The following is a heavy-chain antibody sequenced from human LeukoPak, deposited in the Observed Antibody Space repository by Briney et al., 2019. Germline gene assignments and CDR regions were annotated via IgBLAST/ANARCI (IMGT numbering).Heavy chain of an antibody. CDR3: ARATRTSLFSYRSGIDY. Sequence: KSSETLSLTCAVYGGSFSGYYWSWIRQPPGKGLEWIGEINHSGSTNYNPSLKSRVTISVDKSKNQFSLKLSSVTAADTAVYYCARATRTSLFSYRSGIDYWGQGTLVTVSS. CDR1: GGSFSGYY. J-gene: IGHJ4*02. V-gene: IGHV4-34*01. D-gene: IGHD2-2*01. CDR2: INHSGST.